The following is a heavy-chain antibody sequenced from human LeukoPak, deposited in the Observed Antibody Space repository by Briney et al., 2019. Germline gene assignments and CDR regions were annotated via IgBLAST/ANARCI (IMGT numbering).Heavy chain of an antibody. V-gene: IGHV3-23*01. J-gene: IGHJ4*02. CDR1: GFTFSSYE. Sequence: GGSLRLSCAASGFTFSSYEMNWVRQAPGKGLEWVSVISVSGGSTYYADSVKGRFTISRDNSKSTLYLQMNSLRAEDTAVYYCAKARDEGILGTTFDYWGQGTLVTVSS. CDR3: AKARDEGILGTTFDY. D-gene: IGHD1-14*01. CDR2: ISVSGGST.